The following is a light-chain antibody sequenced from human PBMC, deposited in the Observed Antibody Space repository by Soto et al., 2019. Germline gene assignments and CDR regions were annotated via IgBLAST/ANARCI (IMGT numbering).Light chain of an antibody. Sequence: EIVLTQSPGTLSLSPGERVTLSCRASQNIGSSFLAWYQQRPGQPPRLLISGASIRATGIPDRFSGSGSGTSFNLTISRLEPADSAVYYCQQYGSSPRLTFGGGTKVDIK. CDR1: QNIGSSF. CDR3: QQYGSSPRLT. V-gene: IGKV3-20*01. J-gene: IGKJ4*01. CDR2: GAS.